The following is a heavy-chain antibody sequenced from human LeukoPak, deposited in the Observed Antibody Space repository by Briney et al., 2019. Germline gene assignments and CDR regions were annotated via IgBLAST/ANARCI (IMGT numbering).Heavy chain of an antibody. V-gene: IGHV4-34*01. CDR2: INHSGST. CDR1: GGSFSGYY. J-gene: IGHJ3*02. CDR3: ARGYIRYSSSWYTKDDAFDI. D-gene: IGHD6-13*01. Sequence: PSETLSLTCAVYGGSFSGYYWSWIRQPPGKGLEWIGEINHSGSTNYNPSLKSRVTISVDTSKNQFSLKLSSVTAADTAVYYCARGYIRYSSSWYTKDDAFDIWGQGTMVTVSS.